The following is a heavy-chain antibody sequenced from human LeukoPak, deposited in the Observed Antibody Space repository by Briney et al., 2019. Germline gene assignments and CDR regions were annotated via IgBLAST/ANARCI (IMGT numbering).Heavy chain of an antibody. V-gene: IGHV3-21*04. Sequence: GGSLRLSCAASGFTFSSYSMNWVRQAPGKGLEWVSSISSSSSYIYYADSVKGRFTISRDNAKNSLYLQMNSLRAEDTAVYYCAREVRTSNWPRPHTYYIDYWGQGTLVTVSS. CDR1: GFTFSSYS. CDR3: AREVRTSNWPRPHTYYIDY. D-gene: IGHD6-13*01. CDR2: ISSSSSYI. J-gene: IGHJ4*02.